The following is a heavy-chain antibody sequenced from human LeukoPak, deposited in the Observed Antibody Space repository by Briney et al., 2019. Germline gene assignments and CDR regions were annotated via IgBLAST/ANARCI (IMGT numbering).Heavy chain of an antibody. Sequence: TSETLSLTCTVSGGSISSYYWSWIRQPPGKGLEWIGHIYYSGGTNYTPSLKSRVSISVDTTKNQVSLKLSSVTAADTAVYYCAGHTSSGYDVFEYWGQGTLVTVS. CDR2: IYYSGGT. D-gene: IGHD3-22*01. CDR3: AGHTSSGYDVFEY. CDR1: GGSISSYY. V-gene: IGHV4-59*08. J-gene: IGHJ4*02.